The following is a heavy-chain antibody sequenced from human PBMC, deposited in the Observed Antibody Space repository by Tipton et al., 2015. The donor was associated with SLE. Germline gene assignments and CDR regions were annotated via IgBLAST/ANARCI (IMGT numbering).Heavy chain of an antibody. CDR3: ANSIAAAGDSAFDI. J-gene: IGHJ3*02. CDR1: GFTFDDYA. CDR2: ISWNSGSI. D-gene: IGHD6-13*01. Sequence: RSLRLSCAASGFTFDDYAMHWVRQAPGKGLEWVSGISWNSGSIGYADSVKGRFTISRDNAKNSLYLQMNSLRAEDTALYYCANSIAAAGDSAFDIWGQGTMVTVSS. V-gene: IGHV3-9*01.